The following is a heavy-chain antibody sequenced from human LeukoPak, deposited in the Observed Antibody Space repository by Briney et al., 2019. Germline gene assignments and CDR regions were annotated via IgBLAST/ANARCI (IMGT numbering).Heavy chain of an antibody. V-gene: IGHV3-23*01. CDR3: AKNGSGTSRAFDV. CDR2: ISGSGVVT. Sequence: GRSLRPSCAASGFTFSSSAMSWVRQAPGKGLEWVSAISGSGVVTYYRDSVKGRFTVSRDNSKNTLYLQMNSLRAEDTALYYCAKNGSGTSRAFDVWGQGTMVTVSS. J-gene: IGHJ3*01. CDR1: GFTFSSSA. D-gene: IGHD3-10*01.